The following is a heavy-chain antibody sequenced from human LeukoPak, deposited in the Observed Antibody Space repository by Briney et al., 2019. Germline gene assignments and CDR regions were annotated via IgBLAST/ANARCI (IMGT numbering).Heavy chain of an antibody. CDR3: ARELSPAVKFYFDS. J-gene: IGHJ4*02. D-gene: IGHD2/OR15-2a*01. V-gene: IGHV3-33*01. CDR1: GFTYSSYG. CDR2: IWYDGSNK. Sequence: SGGSLRLSCAASGFTYSSYGMHWVRQAPGKGLEWVAFIWYDGSNKYYADSVKGRLTISRDNSKNTVYLQMNSLRVEDTAVYYCARELSPAVKFYFDSWGQGTQVTVSS.